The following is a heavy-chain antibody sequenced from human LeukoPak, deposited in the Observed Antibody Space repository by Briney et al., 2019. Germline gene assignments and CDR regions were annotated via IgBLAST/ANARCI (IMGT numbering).Heavy chain of an antibody. CDR1: GYTFTGYY. D-gene: IGHD2-2*01. Sequence: GASVKVSCKASGYTFTGYYMHWLRQAPGQGLEWMGWINPNSGGTNYAQKFQGRVTMTRDTSISTAYMELSRLRSDDTAVYYCARDGPWDCSSTSCHQNGMDVWGQGTTVTVSS. J-gene: IGHJ6*02. CDR3: ARDGPWDCSSTSCHQNGMDV. V-gene: IGHV1-2*02. CDR2: INPNSGGT.